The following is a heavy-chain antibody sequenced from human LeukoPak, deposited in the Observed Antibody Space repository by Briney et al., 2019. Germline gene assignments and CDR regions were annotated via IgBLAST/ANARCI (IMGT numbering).Heavy chain of an antibody. Sequence: KPGGSLRLSCAASGFTFSSYTMNWVRQAPGKGLEWVSSISTPSYKYYSDSLKGRFTISRDNAKNSLYLQMNSLRAGDTAVYYCARDTYGSGNEVAFDIWGQGTMVTVSP. D-gene: IGHD3-10*01. V-gene: IGHV3-21*01. CDR1: GFTFSSYT. CDR2: ISTPSYK. J-gene: IGHJ3*02. CDR3: ARDTYGSGNEVAFDI.